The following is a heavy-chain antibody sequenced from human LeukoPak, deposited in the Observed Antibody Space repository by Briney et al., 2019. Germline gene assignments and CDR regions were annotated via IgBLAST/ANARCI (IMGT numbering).Heavy chain of an antibody. CDR3: ARNADYCLDY. CDR2: IHHSGNT. J-gene: IGHJ4*02. D-gene: IGHD4/OR15-4a*01. Sequence: PSGTLSLTCVVSGRSISSGYWWSWVRQPPGKGLEWIGEIHHSGNTNYNPSLKSRVTISVDTSKDQFSLKLTSVTAADTAIYYCARNADYCLDYWGQGTLVTVSS. CDR1: GRSISSGYW. V-gene: IGHV4-4*02.